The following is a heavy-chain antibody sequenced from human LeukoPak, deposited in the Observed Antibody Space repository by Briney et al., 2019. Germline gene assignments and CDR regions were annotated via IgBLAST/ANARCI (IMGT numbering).Heavy chain of an antibody. CDR1: GFTFSTYW. CDR2: IKPDGSKK. V-gene: IGHV3-7*01. J-gene: IGHJ5*02. Sequence: GGSLRLSCAASGFTFSTYWMSRVRQAPGKGLEWVANIKPDGSKKYYVDSVKGRFTISRDNAKNSLYLQMNSLRAEDTAVYYCAKGEWLDDWGQGTLVTVSS. CDR3: AKGEWLDD.